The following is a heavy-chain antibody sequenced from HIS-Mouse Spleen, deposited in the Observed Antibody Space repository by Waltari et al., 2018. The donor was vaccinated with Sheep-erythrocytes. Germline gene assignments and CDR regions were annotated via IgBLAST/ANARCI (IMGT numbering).Heavy chain of an antibody. CDR1: GGSFSGYY. D-gene: IGHD6-19*01. Sequence: QVQLQQWGAGLLKPSETLSLTFAFYGGSFSGYYWSWIRQPPGKGLEWIGEINHSGSTNYNPSLKSRVTISVDTSKNQFSLKLSSVTAADTAVYYCALSVDLAGAFDIWGQGTMVTVSS. CDR3: ALSVDLAGAFDI. J-gene: IGHJ3*02. CDR2: INHSGST. V-gene: IGHV4-34*01.